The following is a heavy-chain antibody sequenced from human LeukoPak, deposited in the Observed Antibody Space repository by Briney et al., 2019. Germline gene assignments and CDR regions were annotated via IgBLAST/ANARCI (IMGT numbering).Heavy chain of an antibody. D-gene: IGHD4-17*01. CDR3: TTFNNDYGDQTRDY. CDR2: IKSKTDGGTT. CDR1: GFTFSNAW. Sequence: GGSLRLSCAASGFTFSNAWMSWVRQAPGKGLEWVGRIKSKTDGGTTDYAAPVKGRFTISRDDSKNTLYLQMNSLKTEDTAVYCCTTFNNDYGDQTRDYWGQGTLVTVSS. J-gene: IGHJ4*02. V-gene: IGHV3-15*01.